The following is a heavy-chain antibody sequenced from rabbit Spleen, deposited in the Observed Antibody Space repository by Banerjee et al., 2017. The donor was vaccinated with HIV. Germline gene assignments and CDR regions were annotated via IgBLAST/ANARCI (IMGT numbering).Heavy chain of an antibody. CDR2: IYADRSGST. D-gene: IGHD1-1*01. CDR3: ARDTSSSFSSYGMDL. V-gene: IGHV1S40*01. J-gene: IGHJ6*01. CDR1: GFSFSTSYY. Sequence: QSLEESGGDLVKPEGSLTLTCTASGFSFSTSYYMCWVRQTPGKGLECIACIYADRSGSTYYASWAKGRFTISKTSSTTVTLQMTRLTAADTATYFCARDTSSSFSSYGMDLWGPGTLVTVS.